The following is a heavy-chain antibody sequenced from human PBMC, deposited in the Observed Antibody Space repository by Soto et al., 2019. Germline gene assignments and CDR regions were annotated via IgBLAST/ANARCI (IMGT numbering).Heavy chain of an antibody. CDR2: TNAGNGNT. D-gene: IGHD2-15*01. CDR1: GYTFTSYA. Sequence: GASVKVSCKASGYTFTSYAMHWVRQAPGQRLEWMGWTNAGNGNTKYSQKFQGRVTITRDTSASTAYMELSSLRSEDTAVYYCARGPGGPDGPGDYWGQGTLVTVSS. CDR3: ARGPGGPDGPGDY. J-gene: IGHJ4*02. V-gene: IGHV1-3*01.